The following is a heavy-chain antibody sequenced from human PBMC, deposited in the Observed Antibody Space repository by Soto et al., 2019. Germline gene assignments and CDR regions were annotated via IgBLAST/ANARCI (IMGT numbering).Heavy chain of an antibody. Sequence: EVQLLESGGGLVQPGGSLRLSCAVSGFTFSNYAISWVRQAPGKGLEWVSIISGGGDTSYYADSVKGRFTISRDNSRNTLYLQMNSLRAGDSAKYYCAKEGTSGLYYFDDWGPGTLVTVSS. D-gene: IGHD6-19*01. CDR2: ISGGGDTS. CDR3: AKEGTSGLYYFDD. CDR1: GFTFSNYA. V-gene: IGHV3-23*01. J-gene: IGHJ4*02.